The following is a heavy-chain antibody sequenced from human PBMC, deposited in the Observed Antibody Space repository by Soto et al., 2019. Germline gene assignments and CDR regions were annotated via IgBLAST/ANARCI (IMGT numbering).Heavy chain of an antibody. D-gene: IGHD3-16*01. CDR1: GYTFTSYY. CDR3: ARELPDGLGY. V-gene: IGHV1-46*01. J-gene: IGHJ4*02. CDR2: INPTGGST. Sequence: EASVKVSCKASGYTFTSYYMHWVRQAPGQGLEWMGIINPTGGSTTYAQKFQGRVTMTRDTSTSTVYMELSSLRSEDTAVYYCARELPDGLGYWSQGTLVTVSS.